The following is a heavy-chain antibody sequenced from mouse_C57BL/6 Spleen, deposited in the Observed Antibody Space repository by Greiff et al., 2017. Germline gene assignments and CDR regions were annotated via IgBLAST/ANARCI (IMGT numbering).Heavy chain of an antibody. D-gene: IGHD3-3*01. Sequence: EVQLKESGPGMVKPSQSLSLTCTVTGYSITSGYDWHWVRHFPGNKLEWMGYISYSGSTNYNPSLKSRISITHDTSKNHFFLKLNSVTTEDTATYYCARAGRDWFAYWGQGTLVTVSA. CDR2: ISYSGST. V-gene: IGHV3-1*01. J-gene: IGHJ3*01. CDR1: GYSITSGYD. CDR3: ARAGRDWFAY.